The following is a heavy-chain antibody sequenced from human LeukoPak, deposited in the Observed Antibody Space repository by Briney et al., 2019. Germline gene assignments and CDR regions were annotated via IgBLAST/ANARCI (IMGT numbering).Heavy chain of an antibody. D-gene: IGHD3-3*01. V-gene: IGHV3-21*01. CDR2: ISSSSSYI. CDR1: GFTFSSYS. Sequence: GGSLRLSCAASGFTFSSYSMNWVRQAPGKGLEWVSSISSSSSYIYYADSVKGRFTISRDNAKNSLYLQMNSLRAEDTAVYYCARDRLELRFLEWLQYYYYYGMDVWGQGTTVTVSS. CDR3: ARDRLELRFLEWLQYYYYYGMDV. J-gene: IGHJ6*02.